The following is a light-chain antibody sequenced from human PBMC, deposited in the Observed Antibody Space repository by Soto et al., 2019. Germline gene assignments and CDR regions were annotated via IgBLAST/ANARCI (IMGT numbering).Light chain of an antibody. J-gene: IGLJ2*01. CDR3: CSYAGSYTVV. V-gene: IGLV2-11*01. Sequence: QSALTQPRSVSGSPGQSVTISCTGTSSDVGGYSYVSWYQQHPGKAPKLMICDVSKRPSGVPDRFSGSKSGNTASLTISGLQAEDEADYYCCSYAGSYTVVFGAGTQLTVL. CDR2: DVS. CDR1: SSDVGGYSY.